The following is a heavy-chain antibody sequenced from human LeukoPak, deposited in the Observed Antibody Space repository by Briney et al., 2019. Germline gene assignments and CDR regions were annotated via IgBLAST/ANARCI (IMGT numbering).Heavy chain of an antibody. V-gene: IGHV1-2*06. CDR3: ARDRADILTGYFDAFDI. D-gene: IGHD3-9*01. J-gene: IGHJ3*02. CDR2: INPNSGGT. CDR1: GYTFTGYY. Sequence: GASVKISCKASGYTFTGYYMHWVRQAPGQGLEWMGRINPNSGGTNYAQKFQGRVTMTRDTSISTAYMELSRLRSDDTAVYYCARDRADILTGYFDAFDIWGQETMVTVSS.